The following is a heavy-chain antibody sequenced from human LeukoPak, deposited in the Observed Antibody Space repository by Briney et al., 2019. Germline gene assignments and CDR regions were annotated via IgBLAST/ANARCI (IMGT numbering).Heavy chain of an antibody. V-gene: IGHV4-59*01. Sequence: SETLSLTCTVSGGSISSYYWSWIRQPPGKGLEWIGYIYYSGSTNYNPSLKSRVTISVDTSKNQFSLKLSSVTAADTAVYYCVRDWAAAGPNYYYYYGMDVWGQGTTVTVSS. CDR3: VRDWAAAGPNYYYYYGMDV. D-gene: IGHD6-13*01. J-gene: IGHJ6*02. CDR2: IYYSGST. CDR1: GGSISSYY.